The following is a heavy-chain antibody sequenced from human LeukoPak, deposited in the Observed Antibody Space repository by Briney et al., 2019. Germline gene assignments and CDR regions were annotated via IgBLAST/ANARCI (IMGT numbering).Heavy chain of an antibody. CDR2: IRSKSDGGTT. D-gene: IGHD2-15*01. Sequence: GGSLRLSCAASGFTFSSYSMNWVRQAPGKGLELVGRIRSKSDGGTTDYAAPVKGRFTISRDDSTNTLYLQMTSLKTDDTALYYCASDVPENAAQIDYWGQGTLVTVSS. CDR3: ASDVPENAAQIDY. V-gene: IGHV3-15*01. CDR1: GFTFSSYS. J-gene: IGHJ4*02.